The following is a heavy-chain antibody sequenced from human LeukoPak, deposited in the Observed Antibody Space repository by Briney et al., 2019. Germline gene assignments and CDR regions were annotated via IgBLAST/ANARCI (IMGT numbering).Heavy chain of an antibody. V-gene: IGHV3-30*18. CDR3: AKDASDYGDYYYGMDV. J-gene: IGHJ6*02. CDR1: GFTFSSYG. CDR2: ISYDGSNK. D-gene: IGHD4-17*01. Sequence: GRPLRLSCAASGFTFSSYGMHWVRQAPGKGLEWVAVISYDGSNKYYADSVKGRFTISRDNSKNTLYLQMNSLRAEDTAVYYCAKDASDYGDYYYGMDVWGQGTTVTVSS.